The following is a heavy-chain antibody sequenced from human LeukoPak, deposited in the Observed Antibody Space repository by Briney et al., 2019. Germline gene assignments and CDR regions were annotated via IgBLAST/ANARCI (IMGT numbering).Heavy chain of an antibody. CDR1: GGSFSGYY. V-gene: IGHV4-34*01. D-gene: IGHD3-3*01. CDR3: ARGAAYYDFWSGYLDRPMDYFDY. J-gene: IGHJ4*02. CDR2: INHRGST. Sequence: SETLSLTCAVHGGSFSGYYWSWIRQPPGKGLEWIGEINHRGSTNYNPSLKSRVTISVDTSKNQFSLKLSSVTAADTAVYYCARGAAYYDFWSGYLDRPMDYFDYWGQGTLVTVSS.